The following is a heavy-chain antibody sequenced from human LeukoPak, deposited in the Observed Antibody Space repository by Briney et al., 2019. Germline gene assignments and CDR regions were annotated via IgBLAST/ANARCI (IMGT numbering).Heavy chain of an antibody. D-gene: IGHD4-17*01. Sequence: GGSLRLSCAASGFTFSSYGMSWVRQAPGKGLEWVSVIYSGGSTYYADSVKGRFTISRDNAKNSLYLQMNSLRAEDTTVYYCARPYSPYGDPGYFDYWGQGTLVTVSS. CDR1: GFTFSSYG. CDR3: ARPYSPYGDPGYFDY. CDR2: IYSGGST. J-gene: IGHJ4*02. V-gene: IGHV3-66*04.